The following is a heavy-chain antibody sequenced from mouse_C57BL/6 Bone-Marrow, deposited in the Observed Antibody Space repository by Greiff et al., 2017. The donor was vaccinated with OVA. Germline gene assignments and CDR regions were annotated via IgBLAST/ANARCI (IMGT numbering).Heavy chain of an antibody. V-gene: IGHV14-4*01. CDR3: ARRGSSGYRYAMDY. D-gene: IGHD3-2*02. J-gene: IGHJ4*01. Sequence: EVQLQQSGAELVRPGASVKLSCTASGFNIKDDYMHWVKQRPEQGLEWIGWIDPENGDTEYASKFQGKATITADTSSNTAYLQLSSLTSEDSAVYFCARRGSSGYRYAMDYWGQGTSVTVSS. CDR2: IDPENGDT. CDR1: GFNIKDDY.